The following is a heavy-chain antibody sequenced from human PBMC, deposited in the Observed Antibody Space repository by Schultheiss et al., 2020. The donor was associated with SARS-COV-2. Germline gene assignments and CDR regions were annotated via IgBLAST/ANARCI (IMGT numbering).Heavy chain of an antibody. D-gene: IGHD6-6*01. Sequence: GGSLRLSCAASGFSFSSYRMNWVRQAPGKGLEWVAVISFDGSDEYYADSVKGRFTISRDNAKNSLYLQMNSLRAEDTAVYYCARGGAARPSLDYDYWGQGTLVTVSS. V-gene: IGHV3-30*03. CDR3: ARGGAARPSLDYDY. CDR1: GFSFSSYR. CDR2: ISFDGSDE. J-gene: IGHJ4*02.